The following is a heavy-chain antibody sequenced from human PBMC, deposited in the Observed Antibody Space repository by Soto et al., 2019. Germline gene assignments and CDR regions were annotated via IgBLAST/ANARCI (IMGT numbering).Heavy chain of an antibody. Sequence: SGSVGLCCAASGFSFGSYWMHYVRQAPGKELVCVSRINSDGSSTSYADSVKGRFTISRDNAKNTLYLQMNSLRAEDTAVYYCARGAYCSRTSCSYYHYGIEVSAQGNTV. V-gene: IGHV3-74*01. J-gene: IGHJ6*02. CDR2: INSDGSST. D-gene: IGHD2-2*01. CDR3: ARGAYCSRTSCSYYHYGIEV. CDR1: GFSFGSYW.